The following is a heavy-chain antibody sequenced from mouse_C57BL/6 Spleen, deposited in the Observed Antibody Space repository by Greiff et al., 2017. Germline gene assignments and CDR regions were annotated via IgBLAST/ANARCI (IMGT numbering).Heavy chain of an antibody. J-gene: IGHJ1*03. V-gene: IGHV1-54*01. Sequence: QVQLQQSGAELVRPGTSVKVSCKASGYAFTNYLIEWVKQRPGQGLEWLGVLTPGSGGTNYNEKFKGKATLTADKSSSTAYMQLSSLTSEDSAVYFCARRYYYGSSYDWDVDVWGTGTTVTVSS. CDR3: ARRYYYGSSYDWDVDV. D-gene: IGHD1-1*01. CDR2: LTPGSGGT. CDR1: GYAFTNYL.